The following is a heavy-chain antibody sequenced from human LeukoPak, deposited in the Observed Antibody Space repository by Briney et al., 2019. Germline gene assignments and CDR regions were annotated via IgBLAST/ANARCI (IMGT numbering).Heavy chain of an antibody. D-gene: IGHD5-12*01. CDR2: ISGSGDST. CDR3: AKNLGAGGVATIFDY. J-gene: IGHJ4*02. V-gene: IGHV3-23*01. Sequence: GGSLRLSCAASGFTFSDYAMSWVRQAPGKGLEWVSAISGSGDSTYYADTVKGRFTISRDSSKNTMYLQMNSLRAEDTAVYYCAKNLGAGGVATIFDYWGQGTLVTVSS. CDR1: GFTFSDYA.